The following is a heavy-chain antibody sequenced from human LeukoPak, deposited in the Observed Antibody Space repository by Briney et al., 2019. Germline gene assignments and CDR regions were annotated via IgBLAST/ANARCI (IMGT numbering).Heavy chain of an antibody. Sequence: SVKVSCKASGGTFSSYAISWVRQAPGQGLEWMGGIIPIFGTANYAQKFRGRVTITADESTSTAYMELSSLRSEDTAVYYCARVLIAAAAPRFDYWGQGTLVTVSS. D-gene: IGHD6-13*01. CDR2: IIPIFGTA. CDR1: GGTFSSYA. CDR3: ARVLIAAAAPRFDY. J-gene: IGHJ4*02. V-gene: IGHV1-69*01.